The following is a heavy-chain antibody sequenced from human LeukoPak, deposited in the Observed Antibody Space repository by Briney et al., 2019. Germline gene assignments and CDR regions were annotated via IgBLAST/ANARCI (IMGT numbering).Heavy chain of an antibody. CDR3: ATRRGYY. CDR2: ISSSGSTI. V-gene: IGHV3-48*03. Sequence: GGSLRLSCAASGFTFSKYEMNWGPQAPGKGLEWVSHISSSGSTINYTDSVKGRFTISRDNAKKSLHLQMNSLRGEDTAVYYCATRRGYYWGQGTLVTVSS. CDR1: GFTFSKYE. J-gene: IGHJ4*02.